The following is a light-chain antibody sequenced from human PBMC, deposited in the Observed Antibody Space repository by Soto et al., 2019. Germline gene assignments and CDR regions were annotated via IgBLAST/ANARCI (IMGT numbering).Light chain of an antibody. J-gene: IGKJ4*01. CDR3: QQYSNVPPFT. CDR1: QSVSSSY. CDR2: DAS. V-gene: IGKV3-15*01. Sequence: IVCTMSPGTLPLSPGERATLSCRASQSVSSSYLAWYRQKPGQAPRLLIHDASTRAPGIPARFSGSGSGTEFTLTISSLQSEDFAVYYCQQYSNVPPFTFGGGTKVDIK.